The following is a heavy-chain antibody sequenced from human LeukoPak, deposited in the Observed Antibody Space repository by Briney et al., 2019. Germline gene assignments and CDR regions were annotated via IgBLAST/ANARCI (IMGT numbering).Heavy chain of an antibody. D-gene: IGHD2-15*01. V-gene: IGHV4-39*01. Sequence: SETLSLTCTVSGGSISSSDCYWGWIRQPPGKGLEWIASIYYSGTTHYNPSHQSRVTMSVDTSKNQFSLKLRSVTAADTAVYYCARVNTQGVPSPWGQGILVTVSS. CDR3: ARVNTQGVPSP. J-gene: IGHJ5*02. CDR2: IYYSGTT. CDR1: GGSISSSDCY.